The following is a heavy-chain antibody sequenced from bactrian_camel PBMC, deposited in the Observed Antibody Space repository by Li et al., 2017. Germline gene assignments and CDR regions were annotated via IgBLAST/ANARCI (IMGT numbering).Heavy chain of an antibody. D-gene: IGHD3*01. V-gene: IGHV3S40*01. J-gene: IGHJ6*01. Sequence: DVQLVESGGRSVNAGGSLRLSCQASAAIYSDYAMAWFRQAPGKGLEWVSGILSSGSNTYYADSVKGRFTITQDNDKSTLYLQMASLEPEDTAMYYCAAVNNYGWCGMTPSRFSYWGRGTQVTVS. CDR1: AAIYSDYA. CDR3: AAVNNYGWCGMTPSRFSY. CDR2: ILSSGSNT.